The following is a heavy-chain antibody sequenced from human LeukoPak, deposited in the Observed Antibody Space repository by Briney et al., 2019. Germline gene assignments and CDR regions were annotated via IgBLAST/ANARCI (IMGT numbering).Heavy chain of an antibody. CDR1: GGTFSSYA. V-gene: IGHV1-69*13. CDR3: ARGREGSGSFDTSDI. CDR2: IIPIFGTA. Sequence: ASVKVSCKASGGTFSSYAISWVRQAPGQGLEWMGGIIPIFGTANYAQKFQGRVTITADESTSTAYMELSSLRSEDTAVYYCARGREGSGSFDTSDIWGQGTMVTVSS. D-gene: IGHD3-10*01. J-gene: IGHJ3*02.